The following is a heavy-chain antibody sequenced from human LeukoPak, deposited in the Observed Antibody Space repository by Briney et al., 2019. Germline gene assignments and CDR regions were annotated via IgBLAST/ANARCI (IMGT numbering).Heavy chain of an antibody. CDR2: IYSGGDT. D-gene: IGHD3-16*02. Sequence: GGSLRLSCAASGFTVSGNYMSWVRQAPGKGLEWVSVIYSGGDTYSADSVKGRFTISRDNSKNTVYLQMNSLRAEDTAVYYCARGRYREDYYYGMDVWGQGTTVTVSS. CDR3: ARGRYREDYYYGMDV. J-gene: IGHJ6*02. V-gene: IGHV3-53*01. CDR1: GFTVSGNY.